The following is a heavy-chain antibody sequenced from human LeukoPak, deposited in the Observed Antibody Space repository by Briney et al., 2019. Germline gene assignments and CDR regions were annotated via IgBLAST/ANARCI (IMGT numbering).Heavy chain of an antibody. D-gene: IGHD3-3*01. CDR2: IIPIFGTA. CDR1: GGTFSSYA. CDR3: ARIKRITILGVVTAYFDY. J-gene: IGHJ4*02. V-gene: IGHV1-69*13. Sequence: SVKVSCKASGGTFSSYAISWVRQAPGQGLEWMGGIIPIFGTANYAQKFQGRVTITADESTSTAYMELRSLRSDDTAVYYCARIKRITILGVVTAYFDYWGQGTLVTVSS.